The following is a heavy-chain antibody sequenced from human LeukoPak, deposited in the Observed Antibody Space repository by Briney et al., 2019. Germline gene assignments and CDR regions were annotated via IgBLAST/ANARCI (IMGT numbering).Heavy chain of an antibody. CDR2: IIPIFGTA. J-gene: IGHJ4*02. V-gene: IGHV1-69*13. D-gene: IGHD3-10*01. CDR1: GGTFSSYA. CDR3: ARGIYGYGSGIEAFDY. Sequence: SVKVSCKASGGTFSSYAMSWVRQAPGQGLEWMGGIIPIFGTANYAQKFQGRVTITADESTSTAYMELSSLRSEDTAVYYCARGIYGYGSGIEAFDYWGQGTLVTVSS.